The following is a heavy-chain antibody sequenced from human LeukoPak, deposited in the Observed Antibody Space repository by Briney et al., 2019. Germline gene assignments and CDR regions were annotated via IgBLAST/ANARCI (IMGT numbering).Heavy chain of an antibody. CDR3: VKSRRVGANQRGLFDY. CDR1: GFTFSDYY. D-gene: IGHD1-26*01. J-gene: IGHJ4*02. Sequence: GGSLRLSCAASGFTFSDYYMTWVRQAPGKGLEWASSVSGSGRNTFYPDSVEGRFTISRDNSKNTVYLQMNSLRADDTAVYYCVKSRRVGANQRGLFDYWGQGTLVTVSP. CDR2: VSGSGRNT. V-gene: IGHV3-23*01.